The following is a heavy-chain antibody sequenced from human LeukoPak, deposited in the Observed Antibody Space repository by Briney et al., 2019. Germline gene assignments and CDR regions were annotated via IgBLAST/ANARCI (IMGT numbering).Heavy chain of an antibody. J-gene: IGHJ4*02. Sequence: VALVKVSCKASGYTFTGYYMHWVRQAPGQGLEWMGWINPNNGGTNFAQKFQGRVTMTRDTSISTAYMELSRLRSDDTAVYYCARDLGYDSSGYHYWGQGTLVTVSS. D-gene: IGHD3-22*01. CDR2: INPNNGGT. CDR1: GYTFTGYY. CDR3: ARDLGYDSSGYHY. V-gene: IGHV1-2*02.